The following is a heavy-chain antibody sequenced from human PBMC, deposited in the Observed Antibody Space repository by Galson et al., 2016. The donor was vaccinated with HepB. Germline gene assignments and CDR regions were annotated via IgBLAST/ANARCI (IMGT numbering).Heavy chain of an antibody. CDR1: GMTLSDLF. CDR3: ARDSGLGGYYPN. D-gene: IGHD3-10*01. J-gene: IGHJ4*02. CDR2: TLNKANSYTT. Sequence: SLRLSCAASGMTLSDLFIDWVRQAPGEGLEWVGRTLNKANSYTTAYAASVKGRFTISRDDSKNSVYLQMNSLITEDTAVYYCARDSGLGGYYPNWGQGILVTVSS. V-gene: IGHV3-72*01.